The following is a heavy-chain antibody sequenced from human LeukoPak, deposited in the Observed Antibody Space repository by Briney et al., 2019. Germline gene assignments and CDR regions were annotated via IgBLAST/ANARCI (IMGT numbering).Heavy chain of an antibody. CDR1: GYSFTSYW. J-gene: IGHJ4*02. V-gene: IGHV5-51*01. CDR2: IYPGDSDT. Sequence: ESLKISCKGSGYSFTSYWIGWVRQMPGKGLECMGIIYPGDSDTRYSPSFQGQVTISADKSISTAYLQWSSLKASDTAMYYCASGRGDYYDSSGPIDYWGPGTLVTVSS. CDR3: ASGRGDYYDSSGPIDY. D-gene: IGHD3-22*01.